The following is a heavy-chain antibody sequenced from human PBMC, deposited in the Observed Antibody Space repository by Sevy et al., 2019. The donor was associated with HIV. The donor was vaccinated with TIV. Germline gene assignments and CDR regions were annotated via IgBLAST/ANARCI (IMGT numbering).Heavy chain of an antibody. J-gene: IGHJ6*02. Sequence: GGSLRLSCAASGFTFSGYSMNWVRQGPGKGLEWISSISSSSNYIYYADSVRGRFTISRDNAKNSLYLQMNSLRAEDTAVYYCATDRKGELSAYAGAGYYGMDVWGQGTTVTVSS. CDR2: ISSSSNYI. CDR3: ATDRKGELSAYAGAGYYGMDV. CDR1: GFTFSGYS. D-gene: IGHD5-12*01. V-gene: IGHV3-21*01.